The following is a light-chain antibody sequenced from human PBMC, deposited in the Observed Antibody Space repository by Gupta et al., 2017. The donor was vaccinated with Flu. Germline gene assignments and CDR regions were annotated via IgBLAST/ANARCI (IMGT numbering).Light chain of an antibody. Sequence: DIVLTQSPGTLSLSPGERATLSCRASQSVSSSYLAWYQQKPGQAPRLLIYGASSRATGIPDRCSGSGCGTDVTLTISRREPEDFAVYYCQLYGTSPRYTFGQGTKVEIK. CDR2: GAS. CDR3: QLYGTSPRYT. J-gene: IGKJ2*01. V-gene: IGKV3-20*01. CDR1: QSVSSSY.